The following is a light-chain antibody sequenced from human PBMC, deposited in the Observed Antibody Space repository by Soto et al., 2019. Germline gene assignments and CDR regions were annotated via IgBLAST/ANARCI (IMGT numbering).Light chain of an antibody. V-gene: IGKV1-5*01. CDR3: QQYNSYPWT. J-gene: IGKJ1*01. CDR2: DAS. Sequence: DIQMTQSPSTLSASVGDRVTITCRASQSISSWLAWYQQKPGKAPKLLIYDASSLESEVPSRFSGSGSGTEFTLTISSLQPDDFATYYCQQYNSYPWTFGQGTKV. CDR1: QSISSW.